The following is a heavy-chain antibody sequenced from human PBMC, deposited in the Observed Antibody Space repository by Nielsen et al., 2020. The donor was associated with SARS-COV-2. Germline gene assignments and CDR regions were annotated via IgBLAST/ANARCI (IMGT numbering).Heavy chain of an antibody. Sequence: SETLSLTCTVSGGSISTYYWSWVRKSPGKGLEWLGYIHGSGSTTYNPSLKSRVTLSVDTSKNQFSLRLTSVTAADTAVYYCARGYGSATYLDFSGQGTRVTVSS. J-gene: IGHJ4*02. CDR1: GGSISTYY. CDR3: ARGYGSATYLDF. D-gene: IGHD3-10*01. V-gene: IGHV4-59*01. CDR2: IHGSGST.